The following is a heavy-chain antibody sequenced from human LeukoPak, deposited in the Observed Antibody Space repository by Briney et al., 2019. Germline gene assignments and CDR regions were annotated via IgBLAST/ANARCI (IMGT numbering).Heavy chain of an antibody. CDR2: IRYDGSNK. J-gene: IGHJ6*03. CDR1: GFTFSSYS. CDR3: AKSPVLCSSTSCSYYYYYYMDV. D-gene: IGHD2-2*01. Sequence: GGSLRLSCAASGFTFSSYSMNWVRQAPGKGLEWVAFIRYDGSNKYYADSVKGRFTISRDNSKNTLYLQMNSLRAEDTAVYYCAKSPVLCSSTSCSYYYYYYMDVWGKGTTVTISS. V-gene: IGHV3-30*02.